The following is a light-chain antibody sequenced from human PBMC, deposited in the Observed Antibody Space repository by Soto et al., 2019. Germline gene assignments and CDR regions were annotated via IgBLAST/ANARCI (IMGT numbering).Light chain of an antibody. CDR3: QSYDSSLSGVV. Sequence: QSVLTQPPSVSGAPGQRVTISCTGSSSNIGAGYDVHWYQQLPGTAPKLLIYGSSNRPSGVPGRFSGSKSGTSASLAITGLQAEDEADYYCQSYDSSLSGVVFGGGTKLTVL. J-gene: IGLJ2*01. CDR2: GSS. V-gene: IGLV1-40*01. CDR1: SSNIGAGYD.